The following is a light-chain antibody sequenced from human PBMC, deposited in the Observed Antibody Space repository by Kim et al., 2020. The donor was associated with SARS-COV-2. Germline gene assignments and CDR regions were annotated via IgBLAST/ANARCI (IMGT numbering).Light chain of an antibody. CDR3: QQTHSFPLT. V-gene: IGKV1D-12*01. Sequence: SASGGDRVTITCRARQDISSWLGWYQQKPGKAPKVLIYEASNLQSGVPSRFSGSGSGTDFTLTINSLQPEDFATYYCQQTHSFPLTFGGGTKVEI. J-gene: IGKJ4*01. CDR2: EAS. CDR1: QDISSW.